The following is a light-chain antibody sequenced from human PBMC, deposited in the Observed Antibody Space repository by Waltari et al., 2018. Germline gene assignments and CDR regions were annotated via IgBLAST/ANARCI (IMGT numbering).Light chain of an antibody. CDR1: SSDIGGYTY. J-gene: IGLJ2*01. CDR3: TTYTSTNTVI. V-gene: IGLV2-14*03. Sequence: QSALTQPASVSGSPGQSITISCTGTSSDIGGYTYVSLYQQHPGKAPKLMIYDVTKWPSGVSNRFSGSKSGNTASLTISGLQAEDEADYYCTTYTSTNTVIFGGGTKVTVL. CDR2: DVT.